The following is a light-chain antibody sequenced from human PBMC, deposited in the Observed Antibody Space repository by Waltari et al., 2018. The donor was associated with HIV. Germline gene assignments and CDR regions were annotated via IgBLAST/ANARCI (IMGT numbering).Light chain of an antibody. CDR3: MIWPSNAVV. CDR1: SDVTVYTSN. J-gene: IGLJ2*01. CDR2: YYSDSDK. Sequence: QPVLTQPPSSSASPGESARLTCPLPSDVTVYTSNKYWYQPKPGSPPRYLLYYYSDSDKGQGSGVPSRFSGSKDASANTGILLISGLQSEDEADYYCMIWPSNAVVFGGGTKLTVL. V-gene: IGLV5-37*01.